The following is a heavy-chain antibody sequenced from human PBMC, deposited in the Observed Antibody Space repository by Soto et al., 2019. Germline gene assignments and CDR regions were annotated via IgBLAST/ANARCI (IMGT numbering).Heavy chain of an antibody. CDR1: GFIFSSYA. CDR3: AKNYYFDN. J-gene: IGHJ4*02. Sequence: EVHLLESGGGLVQTGGSLRLSCAASGFIFSSYAMSWVRQAPGKGLEWVSSINGHGGSTNYAGSVTGRFTMSRDDSKSMGFLQMDSLRADDTAVYYCAKNYYFDNWGQGTLIIVCS. CDR2: INGHGGST. V-gene: IGHV3-23*01.